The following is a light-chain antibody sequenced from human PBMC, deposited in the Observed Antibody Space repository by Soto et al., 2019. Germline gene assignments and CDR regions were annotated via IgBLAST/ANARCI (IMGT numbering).Light chain of an antibody. V-gene: IGLV2-14*03. CDR3: SSYSSSTTRV. Sequence: QSALTQPASMSGSPGQTITISCTGTSSDVGGYSSVSWYQQYPGKAPQLMIYDVSYRPSGISSRFSGSKSGNTASLTISGLRAEDEADYYCSSYSSSTTRVFGAGTKLTVL. J-gene: IGLJ2*01. CDR1: SSDVGGYSS. CDR2: DVS.